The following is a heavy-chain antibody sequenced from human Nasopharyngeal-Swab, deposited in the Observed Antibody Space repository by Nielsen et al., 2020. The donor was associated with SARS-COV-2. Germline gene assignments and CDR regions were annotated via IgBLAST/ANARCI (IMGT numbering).Heavy chain of an antibody. CDR1: GFSLSTSGVG. D-gene: IGHD3-22*01. V-gene: IGHV2-5*02. Sequence: SGPTLVKPTQTLTLTCTFSGFSLSTSGVGVGWIRQPPGKALKWLALIYWDDDKRYSSSLKSRLTITKDTSKNQMVLTLTNMDPVDTATYYCAHKGDSSAYFDYWGQGTLVTVSS. J-gene: IGHJ4*02. CDR3: AHKGDSSAYFDY. CDR2: IYWDDDK.